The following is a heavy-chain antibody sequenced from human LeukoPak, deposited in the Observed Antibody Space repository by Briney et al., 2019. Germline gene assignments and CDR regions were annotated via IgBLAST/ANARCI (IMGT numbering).Heavy chain of an antibody. CDR2: ISSSSSTI. V-gene: IGHV3-48*01. Sequence: GSLRLSCAASGFTFSSYSMNWVRQAPGKGLEWISYISSSSSTIYYADSVKGRFTISRDNAKDSLYLQMNSLRAEDTAVYYCARYATVAAHRDFDYWGQGTLVTVSS. CDR3: ARYATVAAHRDFDY. CDR1: GFTFSSYS. D-gene: IGHD6-19*01. J-gene: IGHJ4*02.